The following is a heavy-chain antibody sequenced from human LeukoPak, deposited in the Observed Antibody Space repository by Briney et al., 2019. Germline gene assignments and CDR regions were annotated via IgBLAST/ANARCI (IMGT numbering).Heavy chain of an antibody. CDR3: AKDGRYCSGGSCYLYYYYGMDV. V-gene: IGHV3-30*18. Sequence: GRPLRLSCAASGFTFSSYGMHWVRQAPGKGLEWVAVISYDGSNKYYADSVKGRFTISRDNSKNTLYLQMNSLRAEGTAVYYCAKDGRYCSGGSCYLYYYYGMDVWGKGTTVTVSS. CDR2: ISYDGSNK. D-gene: IGHD2-15*01. CDR1: GFTFSSYG. J-gene: IGHJ6*04.